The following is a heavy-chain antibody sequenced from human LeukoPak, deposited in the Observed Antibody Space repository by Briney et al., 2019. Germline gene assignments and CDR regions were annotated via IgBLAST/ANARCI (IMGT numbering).Heavy chain of an antibody. CDR3: ASGPRDILTGYPPPSDY. CDR1: GFTVSSNY. Sequence: GGSLRLSCAASGFTVSSNYMSWVRQAPGKGLEWFSVIYSGGSTYYADSVKGRFTISRDNSKNALYLQMNSLRAEDTAVYYCASGPRDILTGYPPPSDYWGQGTLVTVSS. D-gene: IGHD3-9*01. CDR2: IYSGGST. J-gene: IGHJ4*02. V-gene: IGHV3-53*01.